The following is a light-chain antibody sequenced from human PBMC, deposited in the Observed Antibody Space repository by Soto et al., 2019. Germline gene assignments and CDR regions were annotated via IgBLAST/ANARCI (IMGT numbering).Light chain of an antibody. Sequence: DVQMTQSPSSLSSSLGDRVTITCRAIQSISSYLNWDQQKPRKDPKLLIYAASSLHSGVPSRFSGSGSGTDFTLTISSLQPEDVATYYCQQSYSTPTFGGGTKVEIK. CDR3: QQSYSTPT. CDR1: QSISSY. V-gene: IGKV1-39*01. CDR2: AAS. J-gene: IGKJ4*01.